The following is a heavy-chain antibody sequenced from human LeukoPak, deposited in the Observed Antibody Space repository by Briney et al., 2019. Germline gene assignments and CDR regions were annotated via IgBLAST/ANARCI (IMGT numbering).Heavy chain of an antibody. J-gene: IGHJ5*02. CDR3: ARLGENGLLTGYFYP. V-gene: IGHV1-2*02. Sequence: ASVTVSCKSSGYTFTDYYMHWVRQAPGQGLEWMGWINPKSGGTNYAQNFQGRVTMTRDTSITTAYMDLDRLRSDDTAVYYCARLGENGLLTGYFYPWGQGTLVTVSS. CDR2: INPKSGGT. D-gene: IGHD3-9*01. CDR1: GYTFTDYY.